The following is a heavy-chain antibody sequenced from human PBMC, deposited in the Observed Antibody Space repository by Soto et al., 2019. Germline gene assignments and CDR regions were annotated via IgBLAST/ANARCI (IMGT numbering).Heavy chain of an antibody. V-gene: IGHV3-30*04. CDR1: GVTFRDYA. CDR2: ISYDGSSK. D-gene: IGHD3-9*01. J-gene: IGHJ6*02. Sequence: QVQLVESGGGVVQPGRSLRLSCVDSGVTFRDYALHWVRQAPGKGLQWVALISYDGSSKYFVDSVKGRFTSSRDNSNNTMFLQSSSVRGDDRAIESFAGQGVPARRYFDNYLEMWGQWTTFTFSS. CDR3: AGQGVPARRYFDNYLEM.